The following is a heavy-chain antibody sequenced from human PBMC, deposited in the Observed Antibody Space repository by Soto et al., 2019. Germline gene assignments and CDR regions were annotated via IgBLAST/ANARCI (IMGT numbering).Heavy chain of an antibody. J-gene: IGHJ3*02. Sequence: ESGGGVVQPGRSLRLSCVDSGSIFSTYAMHWVRQAPGMGLEWVAGVSYDGGNKYYAESVEGRFTLSRDKSKSTLTLQMNSLSPEDTAVYFCAKIKRPVAGTDAFDTWGQVTMVIVSA. CDR2: VSYDGGNK. D-gene: IGHD2-2*01. CDR3: AKIKRPVAGTDAFDT. V-gene: IGHV3-30*18. CDR1: GSIFSTYA.